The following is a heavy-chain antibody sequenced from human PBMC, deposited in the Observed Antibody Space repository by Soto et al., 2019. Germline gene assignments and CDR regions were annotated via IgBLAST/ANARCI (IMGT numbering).Heavy chain of an antibody. V-gene: IGHV3-48*02. J-gene: IGHJ3*02. Sequence: GGSLRLSCEVSGFTFSSYGINWVRQAPGKGLAWVSYLSSSSSTIYYADSVKGRFTISRDNAKNSLYLQMNSLRDEDTAVYYCARVYPYSGSYAFDIWGQGTMVTVSS. D-gene: IGHD1-26*01. CDR3: ARVYPYSGSYAFDI. CDR2: LSSSSSTI. CDR1: GFTFSSYG.